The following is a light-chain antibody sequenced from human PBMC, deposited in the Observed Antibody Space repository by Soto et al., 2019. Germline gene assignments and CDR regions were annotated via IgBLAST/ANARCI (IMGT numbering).Light chain of an antibody. V-gene: IGKV1-5*03. J-gene: IGKJ4*01. CDR2: KAS. Sequence: DIQMTQSPSTLSASVGDRVTITCRASQSISTWLAWYQQKPGKAPKLLIYKASNLEDGVPSRFSGSGSGTEFTITISSLQPDDFATYYCQQYNTDPLTFGGGTTVEIK. CDR3: QQYNTDPLT. CDR1: QSISTW.